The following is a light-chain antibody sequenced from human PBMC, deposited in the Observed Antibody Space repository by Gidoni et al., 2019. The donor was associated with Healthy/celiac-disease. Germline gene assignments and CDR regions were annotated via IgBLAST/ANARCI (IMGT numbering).Light chain of an antibody. Sequence: IVLTQPPATLSLSPGERATLSCSASQSVSSYLSWYQQKPGQAPRLLNYDASNRATGIPARFSGSWSGADFTLTISSLEPEDFAVYYCQQRSNWPYTFGQGTKLEIK. CDR1: QSVSSY. CDR3: QQRSNWPYT. CDR2: DAS. J-gene: IGKJ2*01. V-gene: IGKV3-11*01.